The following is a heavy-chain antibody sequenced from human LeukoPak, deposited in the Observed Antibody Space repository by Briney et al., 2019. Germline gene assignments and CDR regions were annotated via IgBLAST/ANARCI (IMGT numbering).Heavy chain of an antibody. V-gene: IGHV3-7*03. CDR3: TRDGSGSSDFWSGVDV. D-gene: IGHD3-3*01. J-gene: IGHJ6*02. CDR2: IKQDGSEK. CDR1: GFTLSSYW. Sequence: PGGSLRLSCAASGFTLSSYWMTWVRQAPGKGLEWVGNIKQDGSEKYYVESVKGRLTISRDNAKNSLFLQMNSLRAEDTAVYYCTRDGSGSSDFWSGVDVWGQGTTVTVSS.